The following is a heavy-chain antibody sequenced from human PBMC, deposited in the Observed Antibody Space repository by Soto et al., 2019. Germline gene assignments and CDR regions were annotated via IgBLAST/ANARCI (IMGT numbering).Heavy chain of an antibody. V-gene: IGHV3-11*01. CDR3: ARDKRWFGVDGMDV. J-gene: IGHJ6*02. CDR1: GFTYSDYY. Sequence: PGGSLRLSCAASGFTYSDYYMSWIRQAPGKGLEWVSYIGSSGSTRYYAGSVKGRFTISRDNAKNSLYMQMNSLRAEDTAVYYCARDKRWFGVDGMDVWGQGTTVTVSS. CDR2: IGSSGSTR. D-gene: IGHD3-10*01.